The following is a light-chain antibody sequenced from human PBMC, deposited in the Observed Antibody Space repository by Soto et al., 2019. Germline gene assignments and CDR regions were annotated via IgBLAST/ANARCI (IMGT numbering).Light chain of an antibody. Sequence: VVLTQSPGTLSLSPGERATLSCRASQSVSSDYLAWYQQKPGQAPRLLIYGASSRATGIPDRFSVSGSGTDFTLLISRLEPEDFAVYYCQHFSSSPVAFGQGTRLEIK. CDR1: QSVSSDY. CDR2: GAS. J-gene: IGKJ5*01. CDR3: QHFSSSPVA. V-gene: IGKV3-20*01.